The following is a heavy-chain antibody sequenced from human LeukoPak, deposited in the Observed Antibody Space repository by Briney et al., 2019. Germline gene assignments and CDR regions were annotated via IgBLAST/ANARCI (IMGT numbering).Heavy chain of an antibody. Sequence: PGGSLRLSCAASGFTVSSNYMSWVRQAPGKGLEWVSVIYSGGSTYYADSVKGRFTISRDNSKNTLYLQMNSLRAEDTAVYYCARVHFYSYRIDYWGQGTLVTVSS. CDR3: ARVHFYSYRIDY. CDR1: GFTVSSNY. V-gene: IGHV3-53*01. D-gene: IGHD5-18*01. J-gene: IGHJ4*02. CDR2: IYSGGST.